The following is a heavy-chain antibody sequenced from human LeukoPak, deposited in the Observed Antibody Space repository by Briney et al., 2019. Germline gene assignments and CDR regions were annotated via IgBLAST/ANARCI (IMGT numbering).Heavy chain of an antibody. Sequence: SQTLSLTCAISGDSVSSNNAAWNWIRQSPSRGLEWLGRTYYRSRWFTDYALSVKSRITINPDTSRNQFSLQLNSVSPEDTAVYYFVRGSALDIWGQGTMVTVSS. CDR3: VRGSALDI. V-gene: IGHV6-1*01. CDR2: TYYRSRWFT. CDR1: GDSVSSNNAA. J-gene: IGHJ3*02.